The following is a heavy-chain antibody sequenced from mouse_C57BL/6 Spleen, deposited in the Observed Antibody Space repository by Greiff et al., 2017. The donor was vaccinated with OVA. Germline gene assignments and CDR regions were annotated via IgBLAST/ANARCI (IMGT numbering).Heavy chain of an antibody. D-gene: IGHD3-2*02. Sequence: QVQLQQSGAELVKPGASVKISCKASGYAFSSYWMNWVKQRPGKGLEWIGQIYPGDGDTNYNGKFKGKATLTADKSSSTAYMQLSSLTSEDSAVYFCARRTAQARSFDYWGQGTTLTVSS. J-gene: IGHJ2*01. CDR2: IYPGDGDT. CDR1: GYAFSSYW. CDR3: ARRTAQARSFDY. V-gene: IGHV1-80*01.